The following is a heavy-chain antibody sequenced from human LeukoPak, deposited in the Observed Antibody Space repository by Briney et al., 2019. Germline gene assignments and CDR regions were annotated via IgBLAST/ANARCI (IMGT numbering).Heavy chain of an antibody. J-gene: IGHJ4*02. CDR1: GFTFSSYG. Sequence: SGGSLRLSCAASGFTFSSYGMSWVRQAPGKGLEWVSYIDSSGSNIHYADSVKGRFTISRDNAKNSLYLQMNSLRAEDTAVYYCAKEPSPAKTLYYFDYWGQGTLVTVSS. CDR3: AKEPSPAKTLYYFDY. V-gene: IGHV3-48*04. CDR2: IDSSGSNI.